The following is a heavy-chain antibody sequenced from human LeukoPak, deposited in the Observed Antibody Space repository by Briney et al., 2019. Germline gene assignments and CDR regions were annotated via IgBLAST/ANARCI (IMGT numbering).Heavy chain of an antibody. CDR2: ISSTSAHI. V-gene: IGHV3-21*01. D-gene: IGHD2-2*01. CDR3: TSRYCTSTNCYSFDN. CDR1: GLSFNTYS. J-gene: IGHJ3*02. Sequence: PGGSLGLSCAASGLSFNTYSMNWVRQAPGKGLEWVSSISSTSAHIFYADSVKGRFSISRDNAKNSLYLQVNSLRVEDTAVYYCTSRYCTSTNCYSFDNWGQGTLVTVSS.